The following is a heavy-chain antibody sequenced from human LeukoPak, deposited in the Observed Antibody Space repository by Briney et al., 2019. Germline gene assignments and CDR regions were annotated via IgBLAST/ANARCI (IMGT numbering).Heavy chain of an antibody. CDR2: IYYSGIP. D-gene: IGHD3-9*01. J-gene: IGHJ6*02. CDR3: ARQPYYDILTGYYTDYYYGMDV. Sequence: SETLSLTRTVSGGSISSSSYYWGWIRQPPGKGLEWIGRIYYSGIPYYNPSLKSRVTISVDTSKNQFSLKLSSVTAADTAVYYCARQPYYDILTGYYTDYYYGMDVWGQGTTVTVSS. CDR1: GGSISSSSYY. V-gene: IGHV4-39*01.